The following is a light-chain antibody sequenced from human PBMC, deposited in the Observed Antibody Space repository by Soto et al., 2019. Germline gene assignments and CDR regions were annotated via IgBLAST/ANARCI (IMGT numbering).Light chain of an antibody. CDR2: GAS. J-gene: IGKJ1*01. CDR1: QSVSSN. Sequence: IVVTQSPATLSLSPGERATLSCRASQSVSSNLAWYQQKPGQAPRPVIYGASTRATGIPARFSGSGSGTEFTLTISSLQSEDLAVYYCQQYSNWPRTFGQGTKVDIK. V-gene: IGKV3-15*01. CDR3: QQYSNWPRT.